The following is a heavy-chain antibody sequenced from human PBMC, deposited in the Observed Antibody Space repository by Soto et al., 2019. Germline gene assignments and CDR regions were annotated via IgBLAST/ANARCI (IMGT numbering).Heavy chain of an antibody. CDR2: IYYSGST. D-gene: IGHD1-26*01. CDR1: GGSISSSSYY. J-gene: IGHJ4*02. V-gene: IGHV4-39*01. CDR3: ARRSLRQLEPINY. Sequence: PSETLSLTCTVSGGSISSSSYYWGCIRQPPGKGLEWIVSIYYSGSTSYNPSLKSRVTISVDTSKKKFSLKLSSVTAADTAVYYCARRSLRQLEPINYWGQRTPVTVS.